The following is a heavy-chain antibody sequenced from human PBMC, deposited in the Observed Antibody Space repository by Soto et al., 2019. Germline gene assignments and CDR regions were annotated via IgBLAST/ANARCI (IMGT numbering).Heavy chain of an antibody. D-gene: IGHD6-6*01. V-gene: IGHV4-31*03. CDR3: AGGSSKSWLDP. CDR2: IYYSGST. Sequence: PSETLSLTCTVSGGSIRSDGYYWSWIRQHPGKGLEWIGYIYYSGSTYYNPSLKSRVSISADTSNNQFSLKLTSVTAADTAVYYCAGGSSKSWLDPWGQGTLVTVYS. CDR1: GGSIRSDGYY. J-gene: IGHJ5*02.